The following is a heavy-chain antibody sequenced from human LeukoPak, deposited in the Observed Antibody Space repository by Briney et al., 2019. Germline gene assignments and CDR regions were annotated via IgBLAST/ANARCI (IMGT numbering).Heavy chain of an antibody. Sequence: SETLSLTCSVSGGSITSYYWNWIRQPPGKGLEWIGYIYYSGSTNYNPSLKSRVTISVDTSKNQFSLKLSSVTAADTAVYYCARRVVAAEGAFDYWGQGTPVTVSS. V-gene: IGHV4-59*01. CDR1: GGSITSYY. J-gene: IGHJ4*02. CDR2: IYYSGST. D-gene: IGHD2-15*01. CDR3: ARRVVAAEGAFDY.